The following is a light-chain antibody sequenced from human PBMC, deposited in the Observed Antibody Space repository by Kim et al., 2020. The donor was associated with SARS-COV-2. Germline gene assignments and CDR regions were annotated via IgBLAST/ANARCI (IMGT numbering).Light chain of an antibody. CDR3: HQYIRSPYS. CDR1: QRISSNY. J-gene: IGKJ2*03. V-gene: IGKV3-20*01. CDR2: DAS. Sequence: EILLTQSPGTLSLSPGERAPLSCRANQRISSNYLAWYQHKPGQSPRLLIHDASNRATGIPDRFSGSGSGTDFTLTINRLEPEDFAVYYCHQYIRSPYSFGQGTKLEI.